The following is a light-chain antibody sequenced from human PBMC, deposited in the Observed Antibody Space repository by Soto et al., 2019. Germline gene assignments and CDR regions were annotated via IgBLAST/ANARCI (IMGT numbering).Light chain of an antibody. CDR1: SSDVGSYNL. CDR3: CSYAGSSTLYV. CDR2: EVS. J-gene: IGLJ1*01. V-gene: IGLV2-23*02. Sequence: QSALTQPASVSGSPGQSITISCTGTSSDVGSYNLVSWYQQHPGKAPKLMIYEVSKPPSGVSNRFSGSTSGNTASLTISGLQAEDEADYYCCSYAGSSTLYVVGTGTKLTVL.